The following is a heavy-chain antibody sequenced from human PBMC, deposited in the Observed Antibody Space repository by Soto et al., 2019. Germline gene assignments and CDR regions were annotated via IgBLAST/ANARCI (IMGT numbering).Heavy chain of an antibody. Sequence: SETLSLTCTVSGGSISSSSYYWGWIRQPPGKGLEWIGSIYYSGSTYYNPSLKSRVTISVDTSKNQFSLKLSSVTAADTAVYYCASVYYDILTGYYRMGFDYWGQGTLVTVSS. CDR1: GGSISSSSYY. V-gene: IGHV4-39*01. CDR3: ASVYYDILTGYYRMGFDY. CDR2: IYYSGST. D-gene: IGHD3-9*01. J-gene: IGHJ4*02.